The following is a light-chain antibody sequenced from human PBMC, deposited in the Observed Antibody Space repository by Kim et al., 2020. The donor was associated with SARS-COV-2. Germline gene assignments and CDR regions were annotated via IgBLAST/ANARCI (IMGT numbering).Light chain of an antibody. CDR3: QAWDSNTVI. J-gene: IGLJ2*01. CDR1: DLGEEY. V-gene: IGLV3-1*01. Sequence: SYELTQPPSVSVSPGQTASITCSGADLGEEYVSWYQQKPGQSPLLLIYQDDKRPSGIPERYSGSNSGNTATLTIRETPSSDEADYYCQAWDSNTVIFGGGTQLTVL. CDR2: QDD.